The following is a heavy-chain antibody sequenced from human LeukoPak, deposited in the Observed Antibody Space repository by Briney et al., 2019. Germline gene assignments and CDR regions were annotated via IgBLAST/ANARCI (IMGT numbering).Heavy chain of an antibody. CDR1: GFTFSNYW. CDR3: AKGAYYDL. Sequence: PGGSLGLSCEVSGFTFSNYWMMWVRQAPGKGLEWVASIDEDGSETNYVDSVTGRFTVSRDHAKNSLFLQMNSLRAEDTAVYYCAKGAYYDLWGQGTLVTVSS. J-gene: IGHJ4*02. V-gene: IGHV3-7*03. D-gene: IGHD3-22*01. CDR2: IDEDGSET.